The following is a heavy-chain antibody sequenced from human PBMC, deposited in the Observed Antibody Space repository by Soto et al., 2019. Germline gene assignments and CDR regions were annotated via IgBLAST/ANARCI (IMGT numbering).Heavy chain of an antibody. CDR3: ARHEHYYDSSGYYLGY. Sequence: GESLKISCKGSGYSFTSYWISWVRQMPGKGLEWMGIIYPGDSDTRYSPSFQGQVTISADKSISTAYLQWSSLKASDTAMYYCARHEHYYDSSGYYLGYWGQGTLVTVSS. D-gene: IGHD3-22*01. CDR1: GYSFTSYW. V-gene: IGHV5-51*01. CDR2: IYPGDSDT. J-gene: IGHJ4*02.